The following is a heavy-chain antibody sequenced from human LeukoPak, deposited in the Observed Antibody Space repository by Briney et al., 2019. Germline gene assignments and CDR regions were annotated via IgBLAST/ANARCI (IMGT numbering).Heavy chain of an antibody. CDR1: GFTFSSYA. CDR3: AKGMVRGVNTRNWFDP. CDR2: ISGSGGST. Sequence: PGGSLRLSCAASGFTFSSYAMSWVRQAPGKGLEWVSAISGSGGSTYYADSVKGRFTISRDNSKNTLYLQMNSLRAEDTAVYYCAKGMVRGVNTRNWFDPWGQGTLVTVSS. D-gene: IGHD3-10*01. J-gene: IGHJ5*02. V-gene: IGHV3-23*01.